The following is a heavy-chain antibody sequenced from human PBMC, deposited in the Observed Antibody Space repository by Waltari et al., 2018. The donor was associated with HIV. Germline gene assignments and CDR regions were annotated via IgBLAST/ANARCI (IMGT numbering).Heavy chain of an antibody. D-gene: IGHD2-2*01. J-gene: IGHJ4*02. Sequence: EVQLVESGGGLVQPGRSLRLSCAVSGFTFDDYAMHLVRPAPGKGLEWCSGISGNSGRIGDADSGKCRFTISRDNAKNSLYLQMNSLRAEDTALYYCAKDKRRYCSSTSCYYYFDYWGQGTLVTVSS. V-gene: IGHV3-9*01. CDR2: ISGNSGRI. CDR1: GFTFDDYA. CDR3: AKDKRRYCSSTSCYYYFDY.